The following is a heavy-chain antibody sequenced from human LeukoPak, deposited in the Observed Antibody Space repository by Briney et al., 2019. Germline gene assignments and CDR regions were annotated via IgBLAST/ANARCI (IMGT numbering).Heavy chain of an antibody. CDR1: GFTFSSYG. Sequence: PGGSLRLSCAASGFTFSSYGMHWVRQAPGKGLEWVAFIRYDGSNKYYADSVKGRFTISRDNSKNTLYLQMNSLRAEDTAVYYCAKDPARKTGVSTPDYWGQGTLVTVSS. V-gene: IGHV3-30*02. J-gene: IGHJ4*02. CDR3: AKDPARKTGVSTPDY. CDR2: IRYDGSNK. D-gene: IGHD5/OR15-5a*01.